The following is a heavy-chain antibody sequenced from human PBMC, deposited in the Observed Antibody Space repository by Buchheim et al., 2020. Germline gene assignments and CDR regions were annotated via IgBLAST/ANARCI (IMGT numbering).Heavy chain of an antibody. D-gene: IGHD3/OR15-3a*01. CDR1: GFTFSSYA. J-gene: IGHJ5*02. Sequence: EVQVVESGGGLVQPGGSLRLSCAASGFTFSSYAMIWVRQAPGKGLEWVSTIFNTAGGTYYADSVKGRFTISRDNSQNMVYLQMNTLGAEDTALYYCARRMTFGATPGLDPWGQGTL. CDR3: ARRMTFGATPGLDP. V-gene: IGHV3-23*04. CDR2: IFNTAGGT.